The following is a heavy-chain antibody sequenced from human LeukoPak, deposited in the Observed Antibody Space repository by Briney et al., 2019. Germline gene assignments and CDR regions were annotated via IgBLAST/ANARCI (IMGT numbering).Heavy chain of an antibody. V-gene: IGHV3-21*01. D-gene: IGHD3-3*01. J-gene: IGHJ6*03. CDR2: ISSSSSYI. CDR3: ARDLDFWSGYLYRDYYMDA. Sequence: GGSLRLSCAASGFTFSSYSMNWVRQAPGKGLEWVSSISSSSSYIYYADSVKGRFTISRDNAKNSLYLQMNSLGAEDTAVYYCARDLDFWSGYLYRDYYMDAWGKGTTVTVSS. CDR1: GFTFSSYS.